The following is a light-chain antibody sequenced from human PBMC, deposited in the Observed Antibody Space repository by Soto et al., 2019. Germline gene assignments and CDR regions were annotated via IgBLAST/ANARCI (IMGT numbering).Light chain of an antibody. V-gene: IGKV3-20*01. J-gene: IGKJ2*01. CDR2: GAS. Sequence: ENVLTQSPGTLSLSPGERVTLSCRASQSVSSNFLAWYQHKPGQAPRLLIYGASNRATGIQDRFSGSGSGTDFTLTISRLEPEDFAVYYCQPYRSPYTFGQGTKREIK. CDR3: QPYRSPYT. CDR1: QSVSSNF.